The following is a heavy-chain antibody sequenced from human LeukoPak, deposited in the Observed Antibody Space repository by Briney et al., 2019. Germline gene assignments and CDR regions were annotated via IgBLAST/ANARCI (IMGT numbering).Heavy chain of an antibody. CDR3: ARGWWLVQRFDY. CDR1: GGSISSSSYY. J-gene: IGHJ4*02. CDR2: IYYSGST. V-gene: IGHV4-39*07. D-gene: IGHD6-19*01. Sequence: PSETLSLTCTVSGGSISSSSYYWGWIRQPPGKGLEWIGSIYYSGSTYYNPSLKSRVTISVDTSKNQFSLKLSSVTAADTAVYYCARGWWLVQRFDYWGQGTLVTVSS.